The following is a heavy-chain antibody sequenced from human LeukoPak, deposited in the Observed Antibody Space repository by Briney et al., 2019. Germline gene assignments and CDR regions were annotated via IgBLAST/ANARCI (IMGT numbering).Heavy chain of an antibody. D-gene: IGHD2-2*01. J-gene: IGHJ4*02. CDR3: ARAADIVVVPAAHFDY. CDR2: IYYSGST. Sequence: SETLSLTCAVYGGSISSYYWSWIRQPPGKGLEWIGYIYYSGSTNYNPSLKSRVTISVDTSKNQFSLKLSSVTAADTAVYYCARAADIVVVPAAHFDYWGQGTLVTVSS. V-gene: IGHV4-59*01. CDR1: GGSISSYY.